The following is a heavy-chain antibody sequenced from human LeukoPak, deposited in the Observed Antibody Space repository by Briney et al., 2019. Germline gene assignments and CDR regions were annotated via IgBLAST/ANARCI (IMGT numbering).Heavy chain of an antibody. Sequence: ASVKVSCKTSGYTFTSYGISWVRQAPGQGLEWMGWISAYNGNTNYAQKLQGRVTMTTDTSTSTAYMELRSLRSDDTAVYYCARDRTVAGPLGYWGQGTLVTVSS. CDR3: ARDRTVAGPLGY. D-gene: IGHD6-19*01. V-gene: IGHV1-18*01. CDR1: GYTFTSYG. J-gene: IGHJ4*02. CDR2: ISAYNGNT.